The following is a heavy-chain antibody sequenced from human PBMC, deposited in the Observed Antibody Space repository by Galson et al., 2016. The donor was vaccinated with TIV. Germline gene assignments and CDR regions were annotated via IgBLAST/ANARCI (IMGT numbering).Heavy chain of an antibody. V-gene: IGHV3-23*01. CDR2: ISGRGGTT. D-gene: IGHD1-26*01. Sequence: SLRLSCAASGFSLSDYAMTWVRQAPGKGPEWVSDISGRGGTTHHADSVKGRFTISRDNSKNTLYLHMSSLRAEDTALYYCARGPTTRRGYYGLDIWGQGTTVTVSS. CDR3: ARGPTTRRGYYGLDI. J-gene: IGHJ6*02. CDR1: GFSLSDYA.